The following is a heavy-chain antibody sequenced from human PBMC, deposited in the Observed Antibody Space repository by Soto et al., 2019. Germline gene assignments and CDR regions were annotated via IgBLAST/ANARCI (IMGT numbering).Heavy chain of an antibody. J-gene: IGHJ5*02. D-gene: IGHD3-3*01. Sequence: PSETLSLTCTVSGGSISSSSYYWGWIRQPPGKGLEWIGSIYYSGSTYYNPSLKSRVTISVDTSKNQFSLKLSSVTAADTAVYYCARGGRIKTIFGVESWFDPWGQGTLVTVSS. CDR2: IYYSGST. V-gene: IGHV4-39*01. CDR1: GGSISSSSYY. CDR3: ARGGRIKTIFGVESWFDP.